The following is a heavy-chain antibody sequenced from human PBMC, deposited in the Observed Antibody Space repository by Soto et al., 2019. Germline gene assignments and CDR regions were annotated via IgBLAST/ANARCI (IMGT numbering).Heavy chain of an antibody. J-gene: IGHJ3*02. CDR2: ISYDGSNK. Sequence: QVQLVESGGGVVQPGRSLRLSCAASGFTFSSYGMHWVRQAPGKGLEWVAVISYDGSNKYYADSVKGRFTISRDNSKNTLSLQMNSLRAEDTAVYYCAKGRTWYEGAFDIWGQGTMVTVSS. CDR1: GFTFSSYG. D-gene: IGHD6-13*01. CDR3: AKGRTWYEGAFDI. V-gene: IGHV3-30*18.